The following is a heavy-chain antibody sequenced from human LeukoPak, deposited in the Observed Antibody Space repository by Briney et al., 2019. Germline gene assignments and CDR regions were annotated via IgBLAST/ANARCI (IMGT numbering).Heavy chain of an antibody. Sequence: GGSLRLSCAASGFTFSSYGMHWVRQAPGKGLEWVAVISYDGSNKYYADSVKGRFTISRDNSKNTLYLQMNSLRAEDTAVYYCAKSHDTAMVSHWGQGTLVTVSS. CDR1: GFTFSSYG. J-gene: IGHJ4*02. D-gene: IGHD5-18*01. CDR2: ISYDGSNK. CDR3: AKSHDTAMVSH. V-gene: IGHV3-30*18.